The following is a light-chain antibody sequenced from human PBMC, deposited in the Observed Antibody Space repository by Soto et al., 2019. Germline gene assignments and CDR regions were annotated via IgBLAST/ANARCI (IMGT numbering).Light chain of an antibody. V-gene: IGKV1-5*03. CDR1: ESISSW. CDR2: KAS. J-gene: IGKJ4*01. Sequence: DIQMTQFPSTLSASVGDRVTITCRASESISSWLAWYQQKPGKAPKILIYKASTLQSGVPSRFTGSGSGTEFTLTISSLQPDDFAIYYCQHYSVLPLTFGGGTKVEIK. CDR3: QHYSVLPLT.